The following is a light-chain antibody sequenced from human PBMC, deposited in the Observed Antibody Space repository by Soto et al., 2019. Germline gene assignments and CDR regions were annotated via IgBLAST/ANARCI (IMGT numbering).Light chain of an antibody. CDR3: SSYTSSSTLLYV. Sequence: QSALTQRASVSGSPGQSMTISCTETSSDVGGYNYVSWYQQHPGKAPRLMIYDVSNRPSGVSNRFSGSKSGNTASLTISGLQAEDEADYYCSSYTSSSTLLYVFGTGTKVTVL. J-gene: IGLJ1*01. CDR1: SSDVGGYNY. V-gene: IGLV2-14*01. CDR2: DVS.